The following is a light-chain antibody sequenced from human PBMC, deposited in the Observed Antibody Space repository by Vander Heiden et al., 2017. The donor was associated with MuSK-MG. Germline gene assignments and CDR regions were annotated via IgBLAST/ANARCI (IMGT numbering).Light chain of an antibody. J-gene: IGKJ3*01. Sequence: DIVMTQSPASLAVSLGERATINCKSSQSVLYSSNNKNYLAWYQQKPGQPPKLLIYWASTRESGVPDRFSGSGSGTDFTLTISSLQAEDVAVYYCQLYDSTPFTFGHGTKVDIK. V-gene: IGKV4-1*01. CDR1: QSVLYSSNNKNY. CDR3: QLYDSTPFT. CDR2: WAS.